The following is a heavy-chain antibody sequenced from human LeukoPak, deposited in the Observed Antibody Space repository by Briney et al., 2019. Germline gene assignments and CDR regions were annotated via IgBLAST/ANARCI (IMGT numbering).Heavy chain of an antibody. J-gene: IGHJ4*02. V-gene: IGHV3-74*01. Sequence: GGSLRLSCAASGFTFSSYWMHWVRQAPGKGLVWVSRINSDGSSTSYADSVKGRFTISRDNAKNTLYLQMNSLRAEDTAVYYCAKDLPYSSGWYRSFDYWGQGTLVTVSS. CDR3: AKDLPYSSGWYRSFDY. D-gene: IGHD6-19*01. CDR1: GFTFSSYW. CDR2: INSDGSST.